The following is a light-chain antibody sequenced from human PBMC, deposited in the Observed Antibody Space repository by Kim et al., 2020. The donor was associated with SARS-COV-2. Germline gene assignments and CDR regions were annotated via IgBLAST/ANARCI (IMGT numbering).Light chain of an antibody. V-gene: IGLV3-21*04. CDR2: YDS. CDR3: QVWDSGSDDRV. J-gene: IGLJ3*02. CDR1: NIGSKS. Sequence: SYELTQPPSVSVAPGKTARITCGGNNIGSKSVHWCQQKPGQAPVLVIYYDSDRPSGIPERFSGSNSGNTATLTISRVEAGDEADYFCQVWDSGSDDRVFG.